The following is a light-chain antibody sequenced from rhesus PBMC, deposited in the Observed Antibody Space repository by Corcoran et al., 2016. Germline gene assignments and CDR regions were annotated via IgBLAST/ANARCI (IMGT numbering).Light chain of an antibody. CDR2: GAS. Sequence: QVILTQSPATLSLSPGERATLSCRASQSVSSYLAWYQQKPGQAPRLRIYGASSGATGIPDRFSGSGCGTDFTLTISSLEPEDVGVYHCYQHSSGYSFGQGTKVEIK. V-gene: IGKV3-10*01. J-gene: IGKJ2*01. CDR3: YQHSSGYS. CDR1: QSVSSY.